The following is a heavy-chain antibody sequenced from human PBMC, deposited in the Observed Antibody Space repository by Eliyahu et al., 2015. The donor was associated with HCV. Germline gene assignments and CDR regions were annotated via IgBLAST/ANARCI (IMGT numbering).Heavy chain of an antibody. CDR1: GFSFSNYW. Sequence: EVQLVESGGGLVQAGGSLRLSCAASGFSFSNYWXSWVRQAPGKGXEWVAXIKPDGSKTYYVDSVKGRFTISRDNAKNSLYLQMNSLRAEDTAIYYCPRVGFCTGADCRSYFDYWGQGILVTVSS. D-gene: IGHD2-8*02. J-gene: IGHJ4*02. V-gene: IGHV3-7*03. CDR2: IKPDGSKT. CDR3: PRVGFCTGADCRSYFDY.